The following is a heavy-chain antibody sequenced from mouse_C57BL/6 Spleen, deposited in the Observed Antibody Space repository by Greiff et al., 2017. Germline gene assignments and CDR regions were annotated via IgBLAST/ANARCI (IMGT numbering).Heavy chain of an antibody. V-gene: IGHV1-64*01. CDR2: IHPNSGST. Sequence: QVQLQQPGAELVKPGASVKLSCKASGYTFTSYWMHWVKQRPGQGLEWIGMIHPNSGSTNYNEKFKSKATLTVDKSSSTAYMHLNSLTSEDSAIYYSARNCDDFYYWGQGTTLTVSS. D-gene: IGHD4-1*01. CDR1: GYTFTSYW. J-gene: IGHJ2*01. CDR3: ARNCDDFYY.